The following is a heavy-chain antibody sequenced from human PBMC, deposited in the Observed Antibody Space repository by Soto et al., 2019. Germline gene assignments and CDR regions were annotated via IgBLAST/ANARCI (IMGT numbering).Heavy chain of an antibody. J-gene: IGHJ5*02. CDR1: VYAFTGYA. Sequence: XSVKVSCKASVYAFTGYAIHWVRQAPGQRLEWMGWINAGNGNTKYSQKFQGRVTITRDTSASTAYMELSSLRSEDTAIYYCARDPFYDFWSGSNWFDHWGQGTLVTVSS. D-gene: IGHD3-3*01. V-gene: IGHV1-3*01. CDR2: INAGNGNT. CDR3: ARDPFYDFWSGSNWFDH.